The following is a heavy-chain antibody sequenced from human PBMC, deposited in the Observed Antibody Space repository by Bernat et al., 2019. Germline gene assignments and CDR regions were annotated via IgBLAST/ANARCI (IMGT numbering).Heavy chain of an antibody. D-gene: IGHD3-10*02. CDR3: ARLFANWFDP. CDR2: ISAYSGGT. Sequence: QVQLVQSGAEVKKPGASVKVSCKASGYTFTSYGISWVRQAPGQGLEWMGWISAYSGGTNYAQKFQGWVTMTRDTSISTAYMELSRLRSDDTAVYYCARLFANWFDPWGQGTLVTVSS. J-gene: IGHJ5*02. V-gene: IGHV1-18*01. CDR1: GYTFTSYG.